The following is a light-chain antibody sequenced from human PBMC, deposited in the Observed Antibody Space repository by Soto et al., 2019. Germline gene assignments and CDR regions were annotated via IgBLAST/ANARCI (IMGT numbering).Light chain of an antibody. Sequence: QSVLTQPPSVSGAPGQRVTISCTGSSSNIGAGYDVHWFQQLPGTAPKLLIYANSNRPSGVPDRFSGSKSGTSASLAITGLQAEDEADYYCCSYAGSYTFGGGTKLTVL. CDR1: SSNIGAGYD. CDR2: ANS. J-gene: IGLJ2*01. V-gene: IGLV1-40*01. CDR3: CSYAGSYT.